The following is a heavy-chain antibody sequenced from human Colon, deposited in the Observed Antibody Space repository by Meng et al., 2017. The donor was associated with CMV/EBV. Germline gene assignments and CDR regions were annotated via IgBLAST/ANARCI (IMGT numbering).Heavy chain of an antibody. CDR3: ARAYDYVWGNYYYYYGMDV. J-gene: IGHJ6*02. CDR1: GFTFSSHS. D-gene: IGHD3-16*01. V-gene: IGHV3-21*06. Sequence: GESLKISCAASGFTFSSHSMNWVRRSPGKGLEWVSSITSNSLNIYYADSAKGRFIISRDNAKNSLYLQMNGLRAEDTAVYYCARAYDYVWGNYYYYYGMDVWGQGTTVTVSS. CDR2: ITSNSLNI.